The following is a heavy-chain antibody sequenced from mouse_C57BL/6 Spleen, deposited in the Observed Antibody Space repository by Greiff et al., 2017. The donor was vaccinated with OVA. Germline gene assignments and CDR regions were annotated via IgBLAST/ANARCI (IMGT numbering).Heavy chain of an antibody. CDR1: GFTFSSYA. Sequence: DVHLVESGAGLVKPGGSLKLSCAASGFTFSSYAMSWVRQTPEKRLEWVAYISRGGDYIYYADTVKVRFTNSRDNTRNTLYLQMSSLKCEDTAMYYWTRANDGMDYWGQGTSATVSS. CDR3: TRANDGMDY. CDR2: ISRGGDYI. V-gene: IGHV5-9-1*02. J-gene: IGHJ4*01.